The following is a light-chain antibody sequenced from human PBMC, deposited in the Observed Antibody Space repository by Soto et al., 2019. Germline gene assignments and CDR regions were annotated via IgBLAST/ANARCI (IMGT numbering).Light chain of an antibody. Sequence: EIVMTQSPATLSVSPGERATLSCRASQSVSSNLAWYQQKPGQDPRLLIYGASTRATGIPARFSGSGSGTEFTLSIGSLQSEDFAVYYCQQYNNWPLYTFGQGTKLEIK. CDR2: GAS. J-gene: IGKJ2*01. CDR1: QSVSSN. CDR3: QQYNNWPLYT. V-gene: IGKV3-15*01.